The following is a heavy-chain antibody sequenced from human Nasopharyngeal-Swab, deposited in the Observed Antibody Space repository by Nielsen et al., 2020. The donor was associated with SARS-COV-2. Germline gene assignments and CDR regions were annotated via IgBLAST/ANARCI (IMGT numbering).Heavy chain of an antibody. J-gene: IGHJ5*02. D-gene: IGHD1-7*01. CDR2: INAGNGNT. CDR1: GYTFTSYA. Sequence: ASVKVSCKASGYTFTSYAMHWVRQAPGQGLEWMGWINAGNGNTKYSQKFQGRVTITRDTSASTAYMELSSLRSEDTAVYYRARVGIMSGNLWGWFDPWGQGTLVTVSS. V-gene: IGHV1-3*01. CDR3: ARVGIMSGNLWGWFDP.